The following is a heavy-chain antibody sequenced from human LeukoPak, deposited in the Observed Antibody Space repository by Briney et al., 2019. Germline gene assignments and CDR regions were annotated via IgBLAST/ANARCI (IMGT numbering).Heavy chain of an antibody. CDR2: ISSSSSTI. Sequence: GGSLRLSCAASGFTVSSNYMSWVRQAPGKGLEWVSYISSSSSTIYYADSVKGRFTISRDNAKNSLYLQMNSLRDEDTAVYYCARGSGYKIVTPDYWGQGTLVTVSS. J-gene: IGHJ4*02. CDR3: ARGSGYKIVTPDY. D-gene: IGHD3-3*01. CDR1: GFTVSSNY. V-gene: IGHV3-48*02.